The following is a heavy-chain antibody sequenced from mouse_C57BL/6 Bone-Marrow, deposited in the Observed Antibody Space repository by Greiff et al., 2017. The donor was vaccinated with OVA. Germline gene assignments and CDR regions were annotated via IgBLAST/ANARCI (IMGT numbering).Heavy chain of an antibody. Sequence: VQLQQSGAELVRPGASVKLSCTASGFNIKDDYMHWVKQRPEQGLEWIGWIDPENGDTEYASKFQGKATITADTSSNTAYLQLSSLTSEDTAVYYCTTSYDSNYEYFDVWGTGTTVTVSS. D-gene: IGHD2-5*01. CDR1: GFNIKDDY. J-gene: IGHJ1*03. CDR2: IDPENGDT. CDR3: TTSYDSNYEYFDV. V-gene: IGHV14-4*01.